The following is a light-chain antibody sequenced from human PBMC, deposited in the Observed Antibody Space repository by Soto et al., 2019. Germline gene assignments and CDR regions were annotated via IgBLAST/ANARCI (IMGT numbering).Light chain of an antibody. J-gene: IGLJ1*01. CDR2: DVY. CDR3: SSYSTTDTLYV. CDR1: SSDVGGYDF. Sequence: QSVLTQPASVSGAPGQSITISCTGGSSDVGGYDFVSWYQQYPGKAPKLMIYDVYNRPLGVSDRFSGSRAGNTASLTISGLQAEDEADYYCSSYSTTDTLYVFGPGTKDTVL. V-gene: IGLV2-14*01.